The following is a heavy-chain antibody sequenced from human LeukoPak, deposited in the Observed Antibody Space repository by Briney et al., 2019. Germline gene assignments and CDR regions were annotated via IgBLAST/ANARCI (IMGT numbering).Heavy chain of an antibody. CDR2: INHSGSS. V-gene: IGHV4-30-2*01. Sequence: SETLSLTCIVSRGSISSGSYYWSWIRQPPGKGLEWIGYINHSGSSYYNPSLKSRVAISVDRSKNQFSLNLRSATAADTAVYYCARQITVSRNIYYYYMDVWGKGTTVTVSS. CDR3: ARQITVSRNIYYYYMDV. CDR1: RGSISSGSYY. D-gene: IGHD4-11*01. J-gene: IGHJ6*03.